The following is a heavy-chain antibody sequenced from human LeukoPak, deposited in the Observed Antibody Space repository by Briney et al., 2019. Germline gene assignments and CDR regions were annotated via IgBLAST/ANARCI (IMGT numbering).Heavy chain of an antibody. CDR1: GLSIEDGYY. J-gene: IGHJ1*01. V-gene: IGHV4-38-2*01. Sequence: PSETLSLTCEVSGLSIEDGYYRGCIRQPPGKGLEWIGSIYHTGSTDYSPSLKTRVTISVDTSKNQFSLKLSSVTAPDTAVYYCVSYCPDVYGSRGSTSGEYFQHWGQGTLVYVSS. D-gene: IGHD3-22*01. CDR2: IYHTGST. CDR3: VSYCPDVYGSRGSTSGEYFQH.